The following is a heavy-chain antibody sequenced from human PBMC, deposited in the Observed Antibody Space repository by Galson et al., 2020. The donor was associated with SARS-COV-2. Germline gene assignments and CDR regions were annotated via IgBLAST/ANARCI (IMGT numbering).Heavy chain of an antibody. CDR1: GYTLTELS. CDR3: ATGPGIAAAGISWFDP. CDR2: FDPADGDT. Sequence: ASVKVSCKVSGYTLTELSMHWVRQAPGKGLEWMGGFDPADGDTTYAQKFQGRVTMTEDTSTDTAYMELSSLRSEDTAVYYCATGPGIAAAGISWFDPWGQGTLVIVSS. D-gene: IGHD6-13*01. V-gene: IGHV1-24*01. J-gene: IGHJ5*02.